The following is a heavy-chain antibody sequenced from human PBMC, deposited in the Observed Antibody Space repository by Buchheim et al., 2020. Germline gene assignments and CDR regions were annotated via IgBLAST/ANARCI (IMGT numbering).Heavy chain of an antibody. J-gene: IGHJ1*01. D-gene: IGHD1-26*01. CDR1: GFTFSNYW. Sequence: EVQLVESGGGLVQPGGSLRLSCAASGFTFSNYWMHWVRQAPGKGLVWVSHINTDGRSTTYADSVKGRFTISRDNAKNTGFLQMNSLRAEDTAIYYCARGWGGTYEPPAYWGQGT. CDR3: ARGWGGTYEPPAY. V-gene: IGHV3-74*01. CDR2: INTDGRST.